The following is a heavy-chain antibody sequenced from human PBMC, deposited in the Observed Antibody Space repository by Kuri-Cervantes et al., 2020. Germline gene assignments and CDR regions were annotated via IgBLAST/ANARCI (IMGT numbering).Heavy chain of an antibody. J-gene: IGHJ2*01. V-gene: IGHV1-8*01. D-gene: IGHD3-22*01. Sequence: ASVKVSCKASGYTFTSYDINWVRQATGQGLEWMRWMNPNSGNTGYAQKFQGRATMTRNTSISTAYMELSSLRSEDTAVYYCARGLTDYYDSSGYGVYWYFDLWGRGTLVTVSS. CDR2: MNPNSGNT. CDR3: ARGLTDYYDSSGYGVYWYFDL. CDR1: GYTFTSYD.